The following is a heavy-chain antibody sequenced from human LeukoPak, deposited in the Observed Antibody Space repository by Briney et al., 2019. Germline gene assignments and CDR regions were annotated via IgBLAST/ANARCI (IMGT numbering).Heavy chain of an antibody. J-gene: IGHJ4*02. CDR3: AKDITAVTTSALGD. CDR1: GFTFSSYA. D-gene: IGHD4-17*01. CDR2: ISGSGGST. Sequence: PGGSLRLSCAASGFTFSSYAMSWVRQAPGKGLEWVSAISGSGGSTYYADSVKGRFTISRDNSKNTLYLQMNSLRAEDTAVYYCAKDITAVTTSALGDWGQGTLVTVPS. V-gene: IGHV3-23*01.